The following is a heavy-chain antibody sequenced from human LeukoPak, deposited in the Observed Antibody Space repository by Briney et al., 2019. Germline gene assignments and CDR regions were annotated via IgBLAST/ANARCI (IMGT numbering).Heavy chain of an antibody. CDR2: INSGGYT. CDR3: AREYLAYDILTGYRTGYFDY. V-gene: IGHV3-66*01. D-gene: IGHD3-9*01. CDR1: GFTVNSNY. Sequence: GGSLRFSCAASGFTVNSNYMSWVRQAPRKGLEWVSIINSGGYTYYADSVKGRFTISRDNSKNTLYLQMNSLRAEDTAVYYCAREYLAYDILTGYRTGYFDYWGQGTLVTVSS. J-gene: IGHJ4*02.